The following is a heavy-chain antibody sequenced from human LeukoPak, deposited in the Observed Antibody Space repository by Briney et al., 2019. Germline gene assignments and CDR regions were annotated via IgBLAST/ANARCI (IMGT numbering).Heavy chain of an antibody. Sequence: ASVKVSCKASGGTFSSYAISWVRQAPGQGLEWMGGIIPIFGTANYAQKFQGRVTITADESTSTAYMELSGLRSEDTAVYCCARVPSSGFHAEGKYYYYYCYMDVWGKGTTVTVSS. CDR2: IIPIFGTA. CDR3: ARVPSSGFHAEGKYYYYYCYMDV. J-gene: IGHJ6*03. V-gene: IGHV1-69*13. D-gene: IGHD3-3*01. CDR1: GGTFSSYA.